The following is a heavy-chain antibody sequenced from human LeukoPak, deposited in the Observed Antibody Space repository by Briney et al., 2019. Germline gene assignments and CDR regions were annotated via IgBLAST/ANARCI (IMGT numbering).Heavy chain of an antibody. CDR3: ARGVGTYYYDSSGYVDY. D-gene: IGHD3-22*01. Sequence: SETLSLTCAVSGGSISSGGYSWSWIRQPPGKGQEWIGYIYHSGSTYYNPSLKSRVTISVDRSKNQFSLKLSSVTAADTAVYYCARGVGTYYYDSSGYVDYWGQGTLVTVSS. V-gene: IGHV4-30-2*01. CDR1: GGSISSGGYS. J-gene: IGHJ4*02. CDR2: IYHSGST.